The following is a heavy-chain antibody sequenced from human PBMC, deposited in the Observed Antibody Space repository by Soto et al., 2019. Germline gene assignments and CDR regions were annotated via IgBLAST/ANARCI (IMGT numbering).Heavy chain of an antibody. CDR2: INPSGST. Sequence: QVQLVQSGAEVKKPGASVKVSCKASGYTFSSYYMHWVRQAPGQGLEWMGIINPSGSTSYAQKFQGRVTMTGDTATSKVYMELSSLRSADTAVYYCARVYCSGGSCYGIDYWGQGTLVTVSS. CDR1: GYTFSSYY. V-gene: IGHV1-46*01. J-gene: IGHJ4*02. D-gene: IGHD2-15*01. CDR3: ARVYCSGGSCYGIDY.